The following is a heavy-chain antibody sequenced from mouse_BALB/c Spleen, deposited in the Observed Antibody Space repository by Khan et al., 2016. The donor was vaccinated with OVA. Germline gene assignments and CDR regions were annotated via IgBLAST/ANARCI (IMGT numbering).Heavy chain of an antibody. D-gene: IGHD2-1*01. J-gene: IGHJ2*01. CDR2: MNTYTGEP. V-gene: IGHV9-3-1*01. CDR3: VRFHWAY. CDR1: GYTFKDYV. Sequence: QIQLVQSGPELKKPGETVKISCKASGYTFKDYVMNWVKQSPGEGLKWMGWMNTYTGEPTYADDFKGRFAFSLETSASTAYLQFSSLKNEETATYFLVRFHWAYWGQGTTLTVSS.